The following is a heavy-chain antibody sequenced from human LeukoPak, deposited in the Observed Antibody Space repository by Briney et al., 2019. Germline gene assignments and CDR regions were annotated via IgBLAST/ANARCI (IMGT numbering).Heavy chain of an antibody. CDR1: GGSVSSGSYY. CDR2: IYYSGST. Sequence: PSETLSLTCTVSGGSVSSGSYYWSWIRQPPGKGLVWIGYIYYSGSTNYNPSLKSRVTISVDTSKNQFVLKLSSVTAADTAVYYCARSIDYNWFDPWGQGTLVTVSS. V-gene: IGHV4-61*01. CDR3: ARSIDYNWFDP. J-gene: IGHJ5*02. D-gene: IGHD3-9*01.